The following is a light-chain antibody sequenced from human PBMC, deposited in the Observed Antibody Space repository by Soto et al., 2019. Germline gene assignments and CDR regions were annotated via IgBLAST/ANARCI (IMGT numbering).Light chain of an antibody. CDR3: QQRSNWQYT. CDR2: DAS. Sequence: EIVLTQSPATLSLSPGERATLSCRASQSVSSYSAWYQQKPCQAPRLLLYDASNRATGIPARFSGSGSGTDFTLTISGLEPEDFAVYYCQQRSNWQYTFGLGTRLEIK. J-gene: IGKJ2*01. V-gene: IGKV3-11*01. CDR1: QSVSSY.